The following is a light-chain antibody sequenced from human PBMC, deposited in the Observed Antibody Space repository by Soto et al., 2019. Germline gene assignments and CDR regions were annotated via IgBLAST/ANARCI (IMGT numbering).Light chain of an antibody. Sequence: QSVLTQPPSVSGAPGQRVTISCTGSSSNIGAGYDVPWYQQLPGRAPKLLIYGNTNRPSGVPDRFSGSTSGTSASLAITGLPAEDEGDYYCLSFDSSLTVVFGGGTKLTVL. CDR2: GNT. V-gene: IGLV1-40*01. CDR3: LSFDSSLTVV. J-gene: IGLJ2*01. CDR1: SSNIGAGYD.